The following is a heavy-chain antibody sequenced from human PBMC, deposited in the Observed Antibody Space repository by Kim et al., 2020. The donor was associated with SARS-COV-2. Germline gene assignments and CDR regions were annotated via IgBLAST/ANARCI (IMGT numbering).Heavy chain of an antibody. CDR1: GGSISSSSYY. J-gene: IGHJ2*01. D-gene: IGHD2-15*01. Sequence: SETLSLTCSVSGGSISSSSYYWGWIRQPPGKGLEWIGSIYYSGTTYYNPFLKSRVTISVDTSKNLFSLRLNSVTAADTAVYYCATPFEDNSSGWYFDLWGRGSLVTVSS. CDR3: ATPFEDNSSGWYFDL. V-gene: IGHV4-39*01. CDR2: IYYSGTT.